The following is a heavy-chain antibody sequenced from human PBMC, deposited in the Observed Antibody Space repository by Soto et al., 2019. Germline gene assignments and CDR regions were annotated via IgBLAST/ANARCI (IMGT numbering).Heavy chain of an antibody. Sequence: QVQLQESGPGLVKPSQTLSLTCTVSGGSISSGGYYWSWIRQHPGKGPEWIGYIYYSGSTYYTPSLKSRSTKSVDTAKNKFSLKLSSVTAADTAVYYCAREATGDGSGVNWFDPWGQGTLVTVSS. J-gene: IGHJ5*02. V-gene: IGHV4-31*03. D-gene: IGHD3-10*01. CDR3: AREATGDGSGVNWFDP. CDR1: GGSISSGGYY. CDR2: IYYSGST.